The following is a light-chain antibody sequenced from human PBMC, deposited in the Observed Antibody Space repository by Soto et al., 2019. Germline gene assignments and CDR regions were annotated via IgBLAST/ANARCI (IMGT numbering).Light chain of an antibody. CDR2: DAS. CDR3: QQSNKWPYS. V-gene: IGKV3-15*01. Sequence: EIVMTQSPATLSVSPGERATLSCRASQSVSGNLAWYQQKPGQASRLLIYDASTRATGIPARFSGSGSGTEFTLTISSLQSEDFAIYYCQQSNKWPYSFGQGTKLEIK. CDR1: QSVSGN. J-gene: IGKJ2*03.